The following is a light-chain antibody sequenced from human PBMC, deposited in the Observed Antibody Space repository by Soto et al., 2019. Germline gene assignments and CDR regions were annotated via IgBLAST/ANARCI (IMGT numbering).Light chain of an antibody. V-gene: IGKV3-15*01. CDR2: SSS. J-gene: IGKJ5*01. Sequence: EIVLTQSPGTVSLSPGERATLSCRSSQSISSNLAWFQQKPGQAPRLLMYSSSTRATGIPARFSGSGAGTKFTLTISSLQSEDFAVYYCQQFSNWPPIAFGQGTRLEIK. CDR3: QQFSNWPPIA. CDR1: QSISSN.